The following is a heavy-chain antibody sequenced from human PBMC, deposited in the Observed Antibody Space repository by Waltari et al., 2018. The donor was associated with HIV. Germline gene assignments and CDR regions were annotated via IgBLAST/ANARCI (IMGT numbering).Heavy chain of an antibody. J-gene: IGHJ6*02. D-gene: IGHD2-2*01. CDR3: ARDSVVRLYYYYGMDV. CDR2: IYYSGST. CDR1: GGSISSSSYY. V-gene: IGHV4-39*07. Sequence: QLQLQESGPGLVKPSETLSLTCTVSGGSISSSSYYWGWIRQPPGKGLEWIGSIYYSGSTYYNPSLKSRVTISVDTSKNQFSLKLSSVTAADTAVYYCARDSVVRLYYYYGMDVWGQGTTVTVSS.